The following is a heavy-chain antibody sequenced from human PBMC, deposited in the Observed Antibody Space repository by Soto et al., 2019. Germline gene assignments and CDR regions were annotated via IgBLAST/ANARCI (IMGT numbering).Heavy chain of an antibody. D-gene: IGHD3-10*01. CDR3: ARRWSGTDY. Sequence: QVQLQESGPGLVKPSETLSLTCTVSGGSITSYYWSWIRQPPGKGLEWIGYIHNSGSTSYNPSLQSRVTISADVSKNPFSLDLRSVTAADTAVYYCARRWSGTDYWGHGTLVTVSS. CDR2: IHNSGST. CDR1: GGSITSYY. V-gene: IGHV4-59*01. J-gene: IGHJ4*01.